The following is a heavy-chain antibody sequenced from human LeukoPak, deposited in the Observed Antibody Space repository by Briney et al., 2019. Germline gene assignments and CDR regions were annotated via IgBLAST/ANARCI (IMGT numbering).Heavy chain of an antibody. CDR1: GGSISSSSYY. D-gene: IGHD6-6*01. V-gene: IGHV4-39*02. J-gene: IGHJ6*03. CDR3: ARREQLASFYYYYMDV. Sequence: SETLSLTCTVSGGSISSSSYYWGWIRQPPGKGLEWIGSNYYSGSTYYNPSLKSRVTISVDTFKNHSFLKLSSVPAAETAVYYCARREQLASFYYYYMDVWGKGTTVTVSS. CDR2: NYYSGST.